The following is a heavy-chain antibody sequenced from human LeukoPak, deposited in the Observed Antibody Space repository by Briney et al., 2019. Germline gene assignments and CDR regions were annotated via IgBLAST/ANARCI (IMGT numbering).Heavy chain of an antibody. Sequence: GASVKVSCKASGYTFPSYAMNWVRQAPGQGLEWMGWINTNTGNPTYAQGFTGRFVVSLDTSVSTAYLQISSLKAEDTAVYYCARAPEELWSGYYGNYYFDYWGQGTLVTVSS. CDR2: INTNTGNP. J-gene: IGHJ4*02. CDR3: ARAPEELWSGYYGNYYFDY. V-gene: IGHV7-4-1*02. CDR1: GYTFPSYA. D-gene: IGHD3-3*01.